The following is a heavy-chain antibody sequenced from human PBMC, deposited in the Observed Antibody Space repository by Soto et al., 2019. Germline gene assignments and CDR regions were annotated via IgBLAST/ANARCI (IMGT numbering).Heavy chain of an antibody. CDR1: GFTFTSSA. CDR3: AASPYVLRFLEWSPEFDP. J-gene: IGHJ5*02. CDR2: IVVGSGNT. Sequence: SVKVSFKASGFTFTSSAVQWVRQARGQRLEWIGWIVVGSGNTNYAQKFQERVTITRDMSTSTAYMELSSLRSEDTAVYYCAASPYVLRFLEWSPEFDPWGQGTLVTVSS. V-gene: IGHV1-58*01. D-gene: IGHD3-3*01.